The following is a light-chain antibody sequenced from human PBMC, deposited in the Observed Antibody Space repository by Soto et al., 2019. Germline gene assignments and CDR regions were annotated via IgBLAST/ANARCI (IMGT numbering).Light chain of an antibody. CDR3: QQSYSSPLT. CDR2: AAS. CDR1: QNIRSR. V-gene: IGKV1-39*01. J-gene: IGKJ4*01. Sequence: DFQMTQSPSTLSASVGDRVTISCRASQNIRSRLAWYQQKPGKAPKLLIYAASGLQSGVPSRFSGSGFGTDFALTISSLQPEDFATYYCQQSYSSPLTFGGGTKVDIK.